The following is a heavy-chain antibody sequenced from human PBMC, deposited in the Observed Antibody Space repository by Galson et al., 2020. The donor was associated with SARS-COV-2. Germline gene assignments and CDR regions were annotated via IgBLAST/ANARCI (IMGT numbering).Heavy chain of an antibody. J-gene: IGHJ4*02. V-gene: IGHV1-2*06. CDR2: INPKSGGA. D-gene: IGHD7-27*01. Sequence: ASVQVSCKASGYTFTDYYVDWVRPAPGQGLEWMGRINPKSGGANYAQRFQGRVTMTRDTSITTACMELRRLRSDDTAVYYCATLTGEDSDYFDSWGQGALVTVSS. CDR1: GYTFTDYY. CDR3: ATLTGEDSDYFDS.